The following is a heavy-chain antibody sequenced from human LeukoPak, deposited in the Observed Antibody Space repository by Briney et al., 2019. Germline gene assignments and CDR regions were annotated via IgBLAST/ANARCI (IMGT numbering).Heavy chain of an antibody. Sequence: GASLQISCKASGYSFTSYCIGWVRQLPGKGLEWMGIIDPSDSETRYTPSFQGQVTISVDKSLTTADLQWNSLKASDTAMYYCARQTAMGRSGDYWGQGTLVTVSS. D-gene: IGHD5-18*01. J-gene: IGHJ4*02. CDR3: ARQTAMGRSGDY. CDR1: GYSFTSYC. V-gene: IGHV5-51*01. CDR2: IDPSDSET.